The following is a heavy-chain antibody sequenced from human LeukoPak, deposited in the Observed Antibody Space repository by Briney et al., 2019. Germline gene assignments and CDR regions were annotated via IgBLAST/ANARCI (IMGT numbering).Heavy chain of an antibody. CDR1: GYTFTRYA. Sequence: ASVKVSCKASGYTFTRYAMNWLRQAPGQGLEWMGWINTNTGNPTYAQGFTGRFVFSLDTSVSTAYLQVSSLKAEDTAVYYCAREEDDSSSLWFDPWGQGTLVAVSS. J-gene: IGHJ5*02. D-gene: IGHD6-6*01. V-gene: IGHV7-4-1*02. CDR2: INTNTGNP. CDR3: AREEDDSSSLWFDP.